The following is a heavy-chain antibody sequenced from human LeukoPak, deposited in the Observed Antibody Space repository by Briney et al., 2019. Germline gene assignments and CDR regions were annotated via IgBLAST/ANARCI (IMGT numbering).Heavy chain of an antibody. CDR3: ATDLGDGSGYSGFDP. V-gene: IGHV1-18*01. Sequence: ASVKVSCKASGYTFTSYGISWVRQAPGQGLEWMGWISAYNGNTNYAQKLQGRVTMTTDTSTSTAYMELRSLRSDDTAVYYCATDLGDGSGYSGFDPWGQGTLVTVSS. J-gene: IGHJ5*02. CDR2: ISAYNGNT. D-gene: IGHD3-22*01. CDR1: GYTFTSYG.